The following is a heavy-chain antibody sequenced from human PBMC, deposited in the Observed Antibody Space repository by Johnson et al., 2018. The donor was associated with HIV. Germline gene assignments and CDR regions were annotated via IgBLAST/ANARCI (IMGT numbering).Heavy chain of an antibody. CDR1: GFTFSTYG. D-gene: IGHD3-10*02. Sequence: QVQLVESGGGVVQPGRSLRLSCAVSGFTFSTYGMHWVRQGPGKGLEWVAVIWYDGSNKYYVDSVKGRFTISRDNSKNTLYLQMNSLRAEDTAVYYCAKVGDNVRGLLGLRWAMWG. CDR2: IWYDGSNK. J-gene: IGHJ1*01. V-gene: IGHV3-33*06. CDR3: AKVGDNVRGLLGLRWAM.